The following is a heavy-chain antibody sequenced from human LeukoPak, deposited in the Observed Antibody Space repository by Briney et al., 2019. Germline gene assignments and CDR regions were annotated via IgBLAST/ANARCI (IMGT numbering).Heavy chain of an antibody. J-gene: IGHJ4*02. CDR2: TYYRSKWYH. Sequence: SQTLSLTCAISGDSVSSNSAAWNWIRQSPSRGLEWLGRTYYRSKWYHDYAVSVKSRITINPDTFKNQFSLRLNSVTPKDTAVYYCARAPDVEMATIYYFDYWGQGTLVTVSS. V-gene: IGHV6-1*01. D-gene: IGHD5-24*01. CDR1: GDSVSSNSAA. CDR3: ARAPDVEMATIYYFDY.